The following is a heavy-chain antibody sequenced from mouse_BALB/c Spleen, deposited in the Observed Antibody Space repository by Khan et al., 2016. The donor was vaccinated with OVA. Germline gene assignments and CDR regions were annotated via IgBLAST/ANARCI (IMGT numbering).Heavy chain of an antibody. V-gene: IGHV1S136*01. Sequence: EVQLQESGPELVKPGASVKMSCKASGYTFTNYIIHWVKQKPGQGLEWIGYINTYNDGTKYTETFKGKATLTSDKSSSTAYMELSDLTSEDSAVYSGAKADGSSFWFAYWGQGTLVTVSA. J-gene: IGHJ3*01. CDR3: AKADGSSFWFAY. D-gene: IGHD1-1*01. CDR2: INTYNDGT. CDR1: GYTFTNYI.